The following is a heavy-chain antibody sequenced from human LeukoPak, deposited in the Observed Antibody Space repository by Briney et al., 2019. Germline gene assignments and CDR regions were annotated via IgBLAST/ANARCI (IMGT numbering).Heavy chain of an antibody. D-gene: IGHD6-13*01. Sequence: SETLSLTCAVSGGSISSSNWWSWVRPPPGKGLEWIGEIYHSGSTNYNPSLKSRVTISVDKSKNQFSLKLSSVTAADTAVYYCARVGSSSWIFDYWGQGTLVTVSS. V-gene: IGHV4-4*02. CDR2: IYHSGST. CDR3: ARVGSSSWIFDY. J-gene: IGHJ4*02. CDR1: GGSISSSNW.